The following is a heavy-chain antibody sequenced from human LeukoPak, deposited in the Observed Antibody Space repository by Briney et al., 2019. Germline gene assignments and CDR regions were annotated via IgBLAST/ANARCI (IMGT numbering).Heavy chain of an antibody. D-gene: IGHD6-6*01. CDR1: RGTFSRYA. Sequence: GASVKVSCKASRGTFSRYAISEVRQATGQGLEWMGGIIPIFGTANYAQKFQGRVTIPTDESTSTAYMELSSLRSEDTAVYYCARGGGIAARPSSFDIWGQGTMVTVSS. CDR3: ARGGGIAARPSSFDI. CDR2: IIPIFGTA. J-gene: IGHJ3*02. V-gene: IGHV1-69*05.